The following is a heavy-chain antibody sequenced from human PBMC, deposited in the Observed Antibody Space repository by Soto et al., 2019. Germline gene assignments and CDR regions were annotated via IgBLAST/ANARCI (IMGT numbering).Heavy chain of an antibody. Sequence: QVQLVQSGAEVKKPGASVKVSCKASGYTFTSYGISWVRQAPGQGLEWMGWISAYNGNTNYAQKLQGRVTMTTDTSTSTGYMEVRRLRSDETAVYYCARDYGRITIFGVEIDFWGQGTLVTVSS. V-gene: IGHV1-18*04. D-gene: IGHD3-3*01. CDR2: ISAYNGNT. J-gene: IGHJ4*02. CDR3: ARDYGRITIFGVEIDF. CDR1: GYTFTSYG.